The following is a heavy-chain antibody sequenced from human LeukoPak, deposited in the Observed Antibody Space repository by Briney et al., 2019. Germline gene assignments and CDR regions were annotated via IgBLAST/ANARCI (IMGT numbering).Heavy chain of an antibody. Sequence: SETLSLTCTVSGGSISGYYWSWSRQAPGKGVEWIGNLFYKRGDWYKSSLKSRVTTSVDTSKNQFSLKLSSVTAADTAVYYCARARPGARYGAFDTWGQGTMVTVSS. J-gene: IGHJ3*02. D-gene: IGHD4/OR15-4a*01. V-gene: IGHV4-59*01. CDR3: ARARPGARYGAFDT. CDR2: LFYKRGD. CDR1: GGSISGYY.